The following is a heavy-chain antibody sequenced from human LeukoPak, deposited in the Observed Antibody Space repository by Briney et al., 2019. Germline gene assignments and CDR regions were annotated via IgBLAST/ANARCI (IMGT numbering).Heavy chain of an antibody. CDR1: GFIFSSSS. J-gene: IGHJ3*02. Sequence: GGSLRLSCAASGFIFSSSSMNWIRQAPGKGLEWVSYISGSSNTIYYADSVKGLFTISRDNAKNSLYLQMNSLRVEDTAVYYCARLMTMEAFDIWGQGTMVTVSS. D-gene: IGHD3-16*01. V-gene: IGHV3-48*01. CDR2: ISGSSNTI. CDR3: ARLMTMEAFDI.